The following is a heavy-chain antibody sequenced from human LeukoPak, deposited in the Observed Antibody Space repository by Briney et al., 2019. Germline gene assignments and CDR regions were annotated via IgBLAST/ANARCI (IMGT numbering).Heavy chain of an antibody. CDR2: ISSRSSSI. Sequence: GGSLRLSCAASGFTFSSYSMNWVRQAPGKGLEWVSSISSRSSSIYYAGSLKGRFTISRDNAENSLYLEIHSLRVEDTAVYYCARDSWVSWGQGTLVTVSS. J-gene: IGHJ5*02. CDR1: GFTFSSYS. CDR3: ARDSWVS. D-gene: IGHD3-16*01. V-gene: IGHV3-21*01.